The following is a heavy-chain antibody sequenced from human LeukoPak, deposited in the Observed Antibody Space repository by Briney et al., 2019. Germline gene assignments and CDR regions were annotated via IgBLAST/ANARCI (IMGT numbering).Heavy chain of an antibody. CDR1: GGSISSYY. Sequence: SETLSLTRTVSGGSISSYYWSWIRQPPGKGLEWIGYIYYSGSTNYNPSLRSRVTISVDTSKNQFSLKLNSVTAADTAVYYCARMKDNSSWYYDLWGRGTLVTVSS. V-gene: IGHV4-59*01. CDR3: ARMKDNSSWYYDL. J-gene: IGHJ2*01. CDR2: IYYSGST. D-gene: IGHD6-13*01.